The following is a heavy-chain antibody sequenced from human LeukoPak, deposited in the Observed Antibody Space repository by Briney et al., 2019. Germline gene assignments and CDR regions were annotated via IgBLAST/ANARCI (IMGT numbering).Heavy chain of an antibody. CDR3: ARDPVPATARHFDY. D-gene: IGHD1-1*01. CDR2: MSSDGINT. CDR1: GFTFRTSG. V-gene: IGHV3-30*04. J-gene: IGHJ4*02. Sequence: PGTSLRLSCATSGFTFRTSGVYWVRQAPGKGLEWVALMSSDGINTYYADSVKGRFTISRDNSKNTLYLQMNSLRSEDTGVYYCARDPVPATARHFDYWGQGTLVTVSS.